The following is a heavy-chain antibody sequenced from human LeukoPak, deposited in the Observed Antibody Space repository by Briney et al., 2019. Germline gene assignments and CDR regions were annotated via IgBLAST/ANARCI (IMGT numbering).Heavy chain of an antibody. CDR2: ISAYNGNT. J-gene: IGHJ5*02. CDR1: GYTFTSYG. D-gene: IGHD6-19*01. V-gene: IGHV1-18*01. Sequence: ASVTVSFKASGYTFTSYGISWVQQAPGQGLEWMGWISAYNGNTNYAQKLQGRVTMTTDTSTSTAYMELRSLRSDDTAVYYCARRSYSSESRWFDPWGQGTLVTVSS. CDR3: ARRSYSSESRWFDP.